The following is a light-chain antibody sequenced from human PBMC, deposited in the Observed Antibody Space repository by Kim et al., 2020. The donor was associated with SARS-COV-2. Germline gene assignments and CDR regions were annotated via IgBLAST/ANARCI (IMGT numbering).Light chain of an antibody. Sequence: QTATLNCNGDNDNVGYQGTAWLRQHQGHPPKRLSYRDNSRPSGISERFSESRAGNIASLTISGLQPEDEADYYCSAWDRSLTAWLFGGGTQLTVL. CDR2: RDN. J-gene: IGLJ3*02. V-gene: IGLV10-54*01. CDR3: SAWDRSLTAWL. CDR1: NDNVGYQG.